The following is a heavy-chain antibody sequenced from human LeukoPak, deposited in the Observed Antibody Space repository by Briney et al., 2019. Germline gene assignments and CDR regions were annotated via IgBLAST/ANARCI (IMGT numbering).Heavy chain of an antibody. V-gene: IGHV4-4*07. CDR2: IYTGGST. CDR3: ARDLNIYDSSGRLDY. J-gene: IGHJ4*02. D-gene: IGHD3-22*01. CDR1: GGSISSYY. Sequence: SETLSLTCTVSGGSISSYYWSWIRQPAGKGLEWIGRIYTGGSTNYNPSLKSRVTMSVDTSKNQFSLKLSSVTAADTAVYYCARDLNIYDSSGRLDYWGQGTLVTVSS.